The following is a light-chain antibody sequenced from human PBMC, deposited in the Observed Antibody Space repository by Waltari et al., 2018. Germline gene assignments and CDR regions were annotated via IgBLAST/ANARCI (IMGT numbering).Light chain of an antibody. J-gene: IGLJ3*02. Sequence: QSALTQPASVSGSPGQSITISCTGTSSDVGGYKYVSWYQQHPGKVPKVIISEVSKRPSGVSNRFSGSKSGNTASLTISGLQAEDEADYYCSSFTTSYTRLFGGGTKLTVL. CDR1: SSDVGGYKY. CDR3: SSFTTSYTRL. V-gene: IGLV2-14*01. CDR2: EVS.